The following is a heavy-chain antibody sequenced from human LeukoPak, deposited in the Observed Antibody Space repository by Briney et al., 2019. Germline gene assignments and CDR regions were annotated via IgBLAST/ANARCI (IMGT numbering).Heavy chain of an antibody. J-gene: IGHJ4*02. D-gene: IGHD5/OR15-5a*01. V-gene: IGHV1-18*01. CDR2: ISTYNGNT. CDR3: ARDGPSTTDFDY. Sequence: EASVKVSCKASGYTFTSYGINWVRQAPGQGLEWMGWISTYNGNTNYAQKLQGRVTMTIDTSTSTAYMELRSLRSDDTAVYYCARDGPSTTDFDYWGQGTLVTVSS. CDR1: GYTFTSYG.